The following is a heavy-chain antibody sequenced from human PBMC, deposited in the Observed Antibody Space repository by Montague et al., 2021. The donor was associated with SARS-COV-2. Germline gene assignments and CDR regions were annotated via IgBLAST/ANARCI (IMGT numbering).Heavy chain of an antibody. J-gene: IGHJ6*02. V-gene: IGHV3-33*01. CDR2: IWYDGSNT. CDR3: ARDRLGQLVLFYYDGMDV. D-gene: IGHD6-6*01. Sequence: SLRLSCAASGFSFSSYVMHWVRQAPGKGLEWVAVIWYDGSNTYYADSVKGRFTISRDNSKNTLYLQMSSLRAEDTAVYYCARDRLGQLVLFYYDGMDVWGQGTTVTVSS. CDR1: GFSFSSYV.